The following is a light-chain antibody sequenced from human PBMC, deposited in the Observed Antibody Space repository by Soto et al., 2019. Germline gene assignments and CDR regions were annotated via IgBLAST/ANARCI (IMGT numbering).Light chain of an antibody. CDR2: AAS. CDR1: PGISSY. Sequence: DIQLTQSPSFLSASVGDRVTITCRASPGISSYLAWYQQYPWKAPKLLIYAASTLQSGVPSRFSGSGSGTEFTLTISTLQSQDFAIYYGQHYNNWPTWTFGQGTKVDIK. CDR3: QHYNNWPTWT. J-gene: IGKJ1*01. V-gene: IGKV1-9*01.